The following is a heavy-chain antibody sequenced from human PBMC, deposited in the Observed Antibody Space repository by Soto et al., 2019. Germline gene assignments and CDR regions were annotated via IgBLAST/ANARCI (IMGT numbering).Heavy chain of an antibody. J-gene: IGHJ6*02. CDR3: ARDSGSGWYGYYYYGMDV. CDR2: INPNSGGT. Sequence: ASVKVSCKASGSTFTSYSISWVRQAPGQGLEWMGWINPNSGGTNYAQKFQGWVTMTRDTSISTAYMELSRLRSDDTAVYYCARDSGSGWYGYYYYGMDVWGQGTTVTVSS. D-gene: IGHD6-19*01. CDR1: GSTFTSYS. V-gene: IGHV1-2*04.